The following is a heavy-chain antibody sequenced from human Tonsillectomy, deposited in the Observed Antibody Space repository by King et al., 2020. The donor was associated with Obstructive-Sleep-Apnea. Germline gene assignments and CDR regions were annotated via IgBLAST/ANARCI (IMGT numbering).Heavy chain of an antibody. CDR1: GFTFSSYG. J-gene: IGHJ4*02. D-gene: IGHD1-26*01. CDR2: IWYDGSNK. Sequence: VQLVESGGGVVQPGRSLRLSCAASGFTFSSYGMHRVRQAPGKGLEWVAVIWYDGSNKDYADSVKGRFTISRDNSKNTLYLQMTSLRAEDTAVYYCARAWELSDLSDYWGQGTLVTVSS. V-gene: IGHV3-33*01. CDR3: ARAWELSDLSDY.